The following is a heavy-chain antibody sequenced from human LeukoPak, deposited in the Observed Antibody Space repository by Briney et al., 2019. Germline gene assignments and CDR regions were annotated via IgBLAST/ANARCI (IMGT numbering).Heavy chain of an antibody. CDR2: IAGSGDST. V-gene: IGHV3-23*01. CDR1: GFTFSSYA. J-gene: IGHJ4*02. CDR3: ADSNYWYPVDY. D-gene: IGHD4-11*01. Sequence: GGSLRLSCAASGFTFSSYAMRWVRQAPGKGLEWVSAIAGSGDSTYYADSVKGRFTISRDNSKNTLYLQMNSLRAEDTAVYYCADSNYWYPVDYWGQGTLVTVSS.